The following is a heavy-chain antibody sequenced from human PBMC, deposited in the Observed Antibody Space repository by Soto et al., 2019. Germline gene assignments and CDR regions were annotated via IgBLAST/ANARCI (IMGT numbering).Heavy chain of an antibody. CDR3: ARGGGLYTRWYEGGFDS. CDR1: GGSFSRGFW. V-gene: IGHV4-4*02. CDR2: IYDSGTT. D-gene: IGHD2-2*01. Sequence: QVQLQESGPGLVQPSGTLSLTCAVSGGSFSRGFWWSWVRQSPGKGLEWIGEIYDSGTTNYSPSLNSRVTIAVDKSKHQFSMRLRSVTAADTAVYYCARGGGLYTRWYEGGFDSWGQGTLVTVSS. J-gene: IGHJ4*02.